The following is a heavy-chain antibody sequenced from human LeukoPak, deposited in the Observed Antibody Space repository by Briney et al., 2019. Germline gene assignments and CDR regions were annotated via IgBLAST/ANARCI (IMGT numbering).Heavy chain of an antibody. V-gene: IGHV3-11*04. J-gene: IGHJ4*02. CDR1: GFTLSDYS. CDR3: ARGLIETGTTFDY. D-gene: IGHD1-7*01. CDR2: MSRSGSSM. Sequence: GGSLRLSCAAPGFTLSDYSMTWIRQAPGKGLEWVSYMSRSGSSMYYADSVKGRFTISRDNAKNSVYLQMNSLGAEDTAVYYCARGLIETGTTFDYWGQGTLVTVSS.